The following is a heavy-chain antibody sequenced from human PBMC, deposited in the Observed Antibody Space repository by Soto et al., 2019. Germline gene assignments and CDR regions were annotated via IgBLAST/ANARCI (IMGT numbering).Heavy chain of an antibody. D-gene: IGHD2-21*02. CDR3: AKGELGDIVVVTAHFDY. V-gene: IGHV3-23*01. J-gene: IGHJ4*02. CDR1: GFTFSSYA. Sequence: PGGSLRLSCAASGFTFSSYAMSWVRQAPGKGLEWVSAISGSGGSTYYADSAKGRFTISRDNSKNTLYLQMNSLRAEDTAVYYCAKGELGDIVVVTAHFDYWGQGTLVTVSS. CDR2: ISGSGGST.